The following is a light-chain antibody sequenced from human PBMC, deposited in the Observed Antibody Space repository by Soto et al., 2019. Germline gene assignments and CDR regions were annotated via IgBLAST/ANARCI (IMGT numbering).Light chain of an antibody. CDR3: QQYGGSPYT. J-gene: IGKJ2*01. V-gene: IGKV3-20*01. CDR1: QSVRSNY. Sequence: EIVLTQSPGTLSLSPGERATLSCRASQSVRSNYLAWYQQKPGQAPRLLIYGASSRATGIPDRSSGTGSGTDFTLTISRLEPEDFAVYYCQQYGGSPYTLGQGTKLES. CDR2: GAS.